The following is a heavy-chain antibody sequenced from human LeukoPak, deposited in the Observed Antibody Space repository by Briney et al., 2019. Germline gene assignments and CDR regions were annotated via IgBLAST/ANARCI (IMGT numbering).Heavy chain of an antibody. J-gene: IGHJ4*02. CDR3: AKEYCSSTSCYVSD. Sequence: GGSLRLSCAASGFTFSSYGMHWVRQAPGKGLEWVAFIRCDGSNKYYADSVKGRFTISRDNSKNTLYLQMNSLRAEDTAVYYCAKEYCSSTSCYVSDWGQGTLVTVSS. CDR1: GFTFSSYG. CDR2: IRCDGSNK. V-gene: IGHV3-30*02. D-gene: IGHD2-2*01.